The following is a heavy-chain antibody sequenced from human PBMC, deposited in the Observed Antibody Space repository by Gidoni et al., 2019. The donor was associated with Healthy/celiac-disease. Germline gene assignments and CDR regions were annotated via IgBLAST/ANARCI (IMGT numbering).Heavy chain of an antibody. CDR3: ASPGIVGATGYYYYGMDV. V-gene: IGHV1-69*01. Sequence: QVQLVQSGAAVKKPGSSVTFSCKASGCTFSSYAISWVRQAPGQGLEWMGGIIPIFGTANYAQKFQGRVTITADESTSTAYMERSSLRSEDTAVYYCASPGIVGATGYYYYGMDVWGQGTTVTVSS. CDR2: IIPIFGTA. CDR1: GCTFSSYA. J-gene: IGHJ6*02. D-gene: IGHD1-26*01.